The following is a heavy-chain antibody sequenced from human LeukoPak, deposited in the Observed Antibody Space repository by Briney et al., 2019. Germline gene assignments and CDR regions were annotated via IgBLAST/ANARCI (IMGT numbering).Heavy chain of an antibody. CDR3: ARCRVFCSGGSCYNYYYYGMDV. CDR2: ISYDGSNK. J-gene: IGHJ6*02. Sequence: GGSLRLSCAASGFTFSSYAMHWVRQAPGKGLEWVAVISYDGSNKYYADSVKGRFTISRDNSKNTLYLQMNSLRAEDTAVYYCARCRVFCSGGSCYNYYYYGMDVWGQGTTVTVSS. CDR1: GFTFSSYA. D-gene: IGHD2-15*01. V-gene: IGHV3-30-3*01.